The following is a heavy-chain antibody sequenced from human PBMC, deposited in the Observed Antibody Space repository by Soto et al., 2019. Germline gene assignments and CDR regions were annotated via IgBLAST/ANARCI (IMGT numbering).Heavy chain of an antibody. J-gene: IGHJ4*02. Sequence: GGSLRLSCVASGFTVSSNFMTWVRHAPGKGLEGVSVIYSGGSTYYADSVKGRFTISRDKSKNTLYLQMNSLRGEATAVYSGARVQWLLYIFDYWGQGTLVTVSS. V-gene: IGHV3-53*01. D-gene: IGHD2-2*03. CDR1: GFTVSSNF. CDR3: ARVQWLLYIFDY. CDR2: IYSGGST.